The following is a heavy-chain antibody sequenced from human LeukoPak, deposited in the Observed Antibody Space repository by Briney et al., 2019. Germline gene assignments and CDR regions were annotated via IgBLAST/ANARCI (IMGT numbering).Heavy chain of an antibody. CDR1: GFTFSSYS. V-gene: IGHV3-21*01. D-gene: IGHD2-2*02. CDR3: ARLPVGYCSSTSCYTDYYYYGMDV. CDR2: ISSSSSYI. J-gene: IGHJ6*02. Sequence: GGSLRLSCAASGFTFSSYSMNWVRQAPGKGLEWVSSISSSSSYIYYADSVKGRFTISRDNAKNSLYLQMSSLRAEDTAVYYCARLPVGYCSSTSCYTDYYYYGMDVWGQGTTVTVSS.